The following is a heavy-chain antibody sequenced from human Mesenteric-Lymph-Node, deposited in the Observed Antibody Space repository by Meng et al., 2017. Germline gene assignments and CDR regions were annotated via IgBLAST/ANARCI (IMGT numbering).Heavy chain of an antibody. CDR2: IYWDDDK. Sequence: QIPFKESGPPMVRPRQTLSLNCTFSGFSLSTTGVGVAWIRQPPGKALECLALIYWDDDKRYNPSLKSRLAIMKDTSRNQVILIMTNMDPLDTATYYCAHRLGSSSSSWDVGYFDYWGQGALVTVSS. CDR1: GFSLSTTGVG. CDR3: AHRLGSSSSSWDVGYFDY. V-gene: IGHV2-5*02. D-gene: IGHD6-13*01. J-gene: IGHJ4*02.